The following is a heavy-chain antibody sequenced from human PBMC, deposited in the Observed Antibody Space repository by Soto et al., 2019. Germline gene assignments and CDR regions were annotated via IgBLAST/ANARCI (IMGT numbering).Heavy chain of an antibody. CDR2: INHSGST. D-gene: IGHD2-15*01. CDR1: GGSFSGYY. J-gene: IGHJ4*02. Sequence: SETLSLTCAVYGGSFSGYYWSWIRQPPGKGLEWIGEINHSGSTNYNPSLKSRVTISVDTSKNQLSLKLSSVTAADTAVYYCARESANVDGRFVYWGQGTLVTVSS. CDR3: ARESANVDGRFVY. V-gene: IGHV4-34*01.